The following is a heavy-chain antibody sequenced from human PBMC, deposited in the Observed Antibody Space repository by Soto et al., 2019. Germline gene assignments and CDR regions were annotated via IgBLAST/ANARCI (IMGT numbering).Heavy chain of an antibody. CDR3: ARHDDGYEDY. D-gene: IGHD1-1*01. V-gene: IGHV4-39*01. CDR1: GGSIRSSSYY. J-gene: IGHJ4*02. CDR2: IYYSGST. Sequence: SETLSLTCTVSGGSIRSSSYYWGWIRQPPGKGLEWIGSIYYSGSTYYNPSLKSRVTISVDTSKNQFSLKLSSVTAADTAVYYCARHDDGYEDYWGQGTLVTVSS.